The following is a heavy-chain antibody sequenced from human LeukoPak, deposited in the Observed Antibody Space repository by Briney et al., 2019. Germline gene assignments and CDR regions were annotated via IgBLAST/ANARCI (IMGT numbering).Heavy chain of an antibody. CDR2: IWYDGSNK. Sequence: GGSLRLSCAASGFTFSSYGMHWVRQAPGKGLEWVAVIWYDGSNKYYADSVKGRFTISRDNSKNTLYLQMNSLRAEDTAVYYCAKESMVPYPYYFDYWGQGTLVTVSS. V-gene: IGHV3-33*06. CDR1: GFTFSSYG. D-gene: IGHD4/OR15-4a*01. J-gene: IGHJ4*02. CDR3: AKESMVPYPYYFDY.